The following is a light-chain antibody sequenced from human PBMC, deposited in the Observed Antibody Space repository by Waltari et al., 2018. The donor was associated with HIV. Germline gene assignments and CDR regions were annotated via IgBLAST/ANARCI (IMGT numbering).Light chain of an antibody. CDR1: QNIRSY. Sequence: DIQMTQSPSSLSASVGDRVTITCRASQNIRSYLNWYQHKPGKAPKLLIYAASSLQSGVPSRFSGSGSGTDFTLNISSLQPEDFATYCCQQSDSTPPTVGQGTKVEIK. V-gene: IGKV1-39*01. CDR2: AAS. J-gene: IGKJ2*01. CDR3: QQSDSTPPT.